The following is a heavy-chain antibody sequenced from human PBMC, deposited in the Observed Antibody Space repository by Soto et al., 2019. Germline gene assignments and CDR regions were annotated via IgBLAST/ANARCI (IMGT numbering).Heavy chain of an antibody. D-gene: IGHD3-9*01. V-gene: IGHV3-64D*06. Sequence: PGGSLRLSCSASGFTFSSYAMHWVRQAPGKGLEFVSAISSNGGSTYYADSVKGRFTISRDNSKNTLYLQMSSLRAEDTAVYYCVKDGPHYDILTGYYLNWFDPWGQGTLVTSPQ. CDR3: VKDGPHYDILTGYYLNWFDP. CDR2: ISSNGGST. J-gene: IGHJ5*02. CDR1: GFTFSSYA.